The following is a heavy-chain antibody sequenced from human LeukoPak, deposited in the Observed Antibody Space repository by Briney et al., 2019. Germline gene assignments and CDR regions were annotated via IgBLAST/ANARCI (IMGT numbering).Heavy chain of an antibody. CDR3: ARVRVVVTPHDAFDI. CDR2: IYSNGVT. D-gene: IGHD3-22*01. J-gene: IGHJ3*02. Sequence: PGGSLRLSCAASGFTVSNNYMIWVRQAPGKGLEWVSLIYSNGVTNYADSVKGRFTISRDSSKNTLYLQMNSLRAEDTAVYYCARVRVVVTPHDAFDIWGQGAMVTVSS. CDR1: GFTVSNNY. V-gene: IGHV3-66*01.